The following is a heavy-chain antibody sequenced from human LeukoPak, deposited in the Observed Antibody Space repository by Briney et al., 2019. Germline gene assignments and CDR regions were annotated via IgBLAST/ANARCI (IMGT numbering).Heavy chain of an antibody. CDR2: IYYSGST. CDR1: GGSISSYY. J-gene: IGHJ4*02. D-gene: IGHD2-15*01. V-gene: IGHV4-59*01. Sequence: PSETLSLTCTVSGGSISSYYWSWIRQPPGKGLEWIGYIYYSGSTNYNPSPKSRVTISVDTSKNQFSLKLSSVTAADTAVYYCARDVAATDSWAQGTLVTVSS. CDR3: ARDVAATDS.